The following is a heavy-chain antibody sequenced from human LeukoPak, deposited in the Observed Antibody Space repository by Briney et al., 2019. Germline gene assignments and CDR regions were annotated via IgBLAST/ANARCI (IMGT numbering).Heavy chain of an antibody. CDR3: ARRRRYYDRNMDV. CDR2: INHSGST. J-gene: IGHJ6*03. D-gene: IGHD3-22*01. CDR1: GGSFSGYY. V-gene: IGHV4-34*01. Sequence: SETLSLTCAVYGGSFSGYYWSWIRQPPGKGLEWIGEINHSGSTNYNPSLKSRVTISVDTSKNQFSLKLSSVTAAGTAVYYCARRRRYYDRNMDVWGKGTTVTISS.